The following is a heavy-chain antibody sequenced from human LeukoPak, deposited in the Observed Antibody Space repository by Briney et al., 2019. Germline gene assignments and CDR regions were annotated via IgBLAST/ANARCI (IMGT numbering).Heavy chain of an antibody. J-gene: IGHJ4*02. Sequence: SETLCLTCTASGGSFSSYYWSWIRQPPGKGLEWIGYIYYSGSTNYNPALKSRVTISVDTSKNQFSLKLSSVTAADTAVYYCARSRDGYNGRLDYWGQGTLVTVSS. V-gene: IGHV4-59*01. CDR1: GGSFSSYY. CDR2: IYYSGST. CDR3: ARSRDGYNGRLDY. D-gene: IGHD5-24*01.